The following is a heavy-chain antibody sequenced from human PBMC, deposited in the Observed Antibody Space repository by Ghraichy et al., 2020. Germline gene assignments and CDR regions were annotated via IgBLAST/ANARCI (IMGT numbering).Heavy chain of an antibody. CDR3: AKDLGSSSWEFDY. D-gene: IGHD6-13*01. CDR2: ISGSGGST. Sequence: GESLNISCAASGFTFSSYAMSWVRQAPGKGLEWVSAISGSGGSTYYADSVKGRFTISRDNSKNTLYLQMNSLRAEDTAVYYCAKDLGSSSWEFDYWGQGTLVTVSS. CDR1: GFTFSSYA. J-gene: IGHJ4*02. V-gene: IGHV3-23*01.